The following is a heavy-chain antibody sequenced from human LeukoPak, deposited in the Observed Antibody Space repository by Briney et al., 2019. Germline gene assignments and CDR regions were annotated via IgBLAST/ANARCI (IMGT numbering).Heavy chain of an antibody. J-gene: IGHJ4*02. CDR1: GFTFSGYS. D-gene: IGHD1/OR15-1a*01. CDR2: ISSSSSYI. V-gene: IGHV3-21*04. Sequence: GGSLRLSCAASGFTFSGYSMNWVRQAPGKGLEWVSSISSSSSYIYYADSVKGRFTISRDNAKNSLYLQMNSLRAEDTAVYYCARLTQRGYRNNDYWGQGTLVTVSS. CDR3: ARLTQRGYRNNDY.